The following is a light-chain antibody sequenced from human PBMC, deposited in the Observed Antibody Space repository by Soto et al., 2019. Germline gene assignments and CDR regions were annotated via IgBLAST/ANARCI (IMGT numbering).Light chain of an antibody. CDR2: GAS. J-gene: IGKJ1*01. V-gene: IGKV3-15*01. Sequence: TVMTQSPATLSMSPGDRASLSCRASLNVATNMAWYQQKPGQAPRLLIYGASIRATGVTDRVTGSGSGTEFTLTINNLQSEDFAVYYCHQYNTGLRTFGRGTRVEV. CDR3: HQYNTGLRT. CDR1: LNVATN.